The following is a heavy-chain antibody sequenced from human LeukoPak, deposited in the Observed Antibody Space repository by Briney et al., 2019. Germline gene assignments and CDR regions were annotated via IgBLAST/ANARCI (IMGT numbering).Heavy chain of an antibody. J-gene: IGHJ4*02. Sequence: GGSLRLSCAASGFTFSSYGMHWVRQAPGKGLEWVAVISYDGSNKYYADSVKGRFTISRDNSKNTLYLQMNSLRAEDTAVYYCAKDRYDFWSGYSSNPFGYWGQGTLVTVSS. CDR1: GFTFSSYG. V-gene: IGHV3-30*18. CDR2: ISYDGSNK. D-gene: IGHD3-3*01. CDR3: AKDRYDFWSGYSSNPFGY.